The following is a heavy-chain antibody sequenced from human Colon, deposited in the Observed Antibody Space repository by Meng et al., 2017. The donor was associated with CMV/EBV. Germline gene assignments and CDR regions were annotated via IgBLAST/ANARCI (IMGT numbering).Heavy chain of an antibody. D-gene: IGHD5-12*01. CDR2: ISAYNGDT. CDR3: ARGLPSGPVGALDL. CDR1: GYTFSTYS. Sequence: ASVKVSCKASGYTFSTYSINWVRQAPGQGLEWMGWISAYNGDTYYAQKIQGRVNMTTDTSTSTAYMVLRSLTSDDTAVYFCARGLPSGPVGALDLWGQGTMVTVSS. J-gene: IGHJ3*01. V-gene: IGHV1-18*01.